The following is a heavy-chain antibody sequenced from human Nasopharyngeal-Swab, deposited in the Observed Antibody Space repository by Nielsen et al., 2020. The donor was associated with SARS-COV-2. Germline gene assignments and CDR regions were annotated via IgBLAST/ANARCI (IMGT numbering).Heavy chain of an antibody. CDR2: IIPIFGTA. V-gene: IGHV1-69*01. J-gene: IGHJ4*02. CDR1: GGTFSSYA. Sequence: KVSCKASGGTFSSYAISWVRQAPGQGLEWMGGIIPIFGTANYAQKFQGRVTITADESTSTAYMELSSLRSEDTAVYYCARSGVPAATYFDYWGQGALVTVSS. D-gene: IGHD2-2*01. CDR3: ARSGVPAATYFDY.